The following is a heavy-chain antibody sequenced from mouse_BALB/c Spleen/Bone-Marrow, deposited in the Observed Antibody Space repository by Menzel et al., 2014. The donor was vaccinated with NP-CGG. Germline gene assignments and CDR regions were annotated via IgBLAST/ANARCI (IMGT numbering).Heavy chain of an antibody. CDR2: IWGDGST. V-gene: IGHV2-6-7*01. D-gene: IGHD2-4*01. Sequence: VQLQQSGPGLVAPSQSLSITCTVSGFSLTGYGVSWVRQPPVKGLEWLGMIWGDGSTDYNSALKSRLSISKDNSKSQVFLKMNSPQTDDTARYYCARDSFLITRALDYWGQGTSVTVSS. CDR3: ARDSFLITRALDY. J-gene: IGHJ4*01. CDR1: GFSLTGYG.